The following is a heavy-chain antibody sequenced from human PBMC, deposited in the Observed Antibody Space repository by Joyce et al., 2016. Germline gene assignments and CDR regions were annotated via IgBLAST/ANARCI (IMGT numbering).Heavy chain of an antibody. Sequence: QVQLQQSGPGLVKPSQTLSLTCAISGDSVSSNSAAWDWIRQSPSRGLEWLGRTYYRSKWYNDYAESVKSRITINPDTPKNQFSLQLNSVTPEDAAVYYCARAGYYHTSGYYYPNFDYWGPGTLVTVSS. V-gene: IGHV6-1*01. CDR2: TYYRSKWYN. J-gene: IGHJ4*02. CDR3: ARAGYYHTSGYYYPNFDY. D-gene: IGHD3-22*01. CDR1: GDSVSSNSAA.